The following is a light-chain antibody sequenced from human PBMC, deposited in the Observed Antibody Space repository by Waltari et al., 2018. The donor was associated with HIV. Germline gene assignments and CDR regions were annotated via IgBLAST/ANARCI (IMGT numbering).Light chain of an antibody. CDR2: EVT. J-gene: IGLJ3*02. CDR3: SSYGDSLRVL. CDR1: SSDIGAYYF. Sequence: QTALTQPPSASGSLGQSVTISCTGSSSDIGAYYFVSWFQQHPHSSPKLLLYEVTRRPSTVSERFSGSRSGNTAFLTVAGLQPDDEATYFCSSYGDSLRVLFGGGTNVTVL. V-gene: IGLV2-8*01.